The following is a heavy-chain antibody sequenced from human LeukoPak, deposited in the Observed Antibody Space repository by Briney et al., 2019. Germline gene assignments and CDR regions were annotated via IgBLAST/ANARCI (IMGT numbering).Heavy chain of an antibody. CDR1: GFTFSDYY. J-gene: IGHJ6*02. Sequence: PGGPLRLSCAASGFTFSDYYMSWIRQAPGKGLEWASYISSSGSTIYYEDSVKGRFTISRDNAKNSLYLQMNSLRAEDTAVYYCASSSSSYYYYGMDVWGQGTTVTVSS. CDR3: ASSSSSYYYYGMDV. D-gene: IGHD6-6*01. CDR2: ISSSGSTI. V-gene: IGHV3-11*01.